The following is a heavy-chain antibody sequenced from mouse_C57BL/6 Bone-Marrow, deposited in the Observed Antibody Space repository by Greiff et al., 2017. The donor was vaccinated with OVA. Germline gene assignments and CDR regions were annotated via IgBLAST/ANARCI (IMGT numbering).Heavy chain of an antibody. V-gene: IGHV1-50*01. CDR3: ARGGLFLYYFDY. Sequence: VQLQQPGAELVKPGASVKLSCKASGYTFTSYWMQWVKQRPGQGLEWIGEIDPSDSYTNYNQKFKGKATLTVDTSSSTAYMQLSSLTSEDSAVYYCARGGLFLYYFDYWGQGTTLTVSS. CDR2: IDPSDSYT. D-gene: IGHD1-1*01. J-gene: IGHJ2*01. CDR1: GYTFTSYW.